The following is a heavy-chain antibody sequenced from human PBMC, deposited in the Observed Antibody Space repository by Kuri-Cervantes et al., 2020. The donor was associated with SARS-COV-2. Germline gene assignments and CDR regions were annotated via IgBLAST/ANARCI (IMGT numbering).Heavy chain of an antibody. CDR2: ISESGGTK. D-gene: IGHD4-17*01. V-gene: IGHV3-48*03. CDR1: GFSFSSYE. Sequence: GGSLRLSCVASGFSFSSYEMNWVRQAPGKGLEWVSYISESGGTKLHADSVKGRFTISRDNAKNSLYLQMNSLRAEDTAVYYCARDGLDGDYGEAIKYWYFDLCGRGTLVTVSS. J-gene: IGHJ2*01. CDR3: ARDGLDGDYGEAIKYWYFDL.